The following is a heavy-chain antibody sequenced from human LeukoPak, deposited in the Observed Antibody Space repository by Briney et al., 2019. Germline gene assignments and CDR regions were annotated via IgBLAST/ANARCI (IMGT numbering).Heavy chain of an antibody. CDR2: ISGSGGNS. V-gene: IGHV3-23*01. D-gene: IGHD6-13*01. CDR3: AKGRLAVAGELDY. J-gene: IGHJ4*02. Sequence: GGSLRLSCAASGFTFSSYAMSWVRQAPGKGLEWVSDISGSGGNSYYADSVKGRFTISRDTSRNTLYLQMSGLRAEDTAVYYCAKGRLAVAGELDYWGQGTLVTVSS. CDR1: GFTFSSYA.